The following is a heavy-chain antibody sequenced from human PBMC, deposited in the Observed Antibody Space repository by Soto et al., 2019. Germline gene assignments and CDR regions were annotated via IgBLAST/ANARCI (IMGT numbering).Heavy chain of an antibody. J-gene: IGHJ4*02. CDR3: ARENDYGDSRFDY. D-gene: IGHD4-17*01. V-gene: IGHV4-31*03. CDR1: GGSISSGGFY. Sequence: QVQLQESGPGLVKPSQTLSLTCTVSGGSISSGGFYWSWIRQHPGKGLEWIGYIFYSGSTYYNPSLKSRVTIPVDTSKNQFSLKLNSVTAADTAVYYCARENDYGDSRFDYWGQGTLVTVSS. CDR2: IFYSGST.